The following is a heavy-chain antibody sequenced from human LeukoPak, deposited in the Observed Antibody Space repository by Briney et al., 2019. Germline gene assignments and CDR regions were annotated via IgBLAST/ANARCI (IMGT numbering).Heavy chain of an antibody. CDR2: ISVSGNT. J-gene: IGHJ4*02. V-gene: IGHV3-23*01. Sequence: AGGSLRLSCAASGFTFSSYWMSWVRQAPGKGLEWVSAISVSGNTYHADSVKGRFTISRDSSKSTLYLQMNRLRAEDAAVYYCAKAPVTTCSGAYCYPFDYWGQGTLVTVSS. CDR3: AKAPVTTCSGAYCYPFDY. D-gene: IGHD2-21*01. CDR1: GFTFSSYW.